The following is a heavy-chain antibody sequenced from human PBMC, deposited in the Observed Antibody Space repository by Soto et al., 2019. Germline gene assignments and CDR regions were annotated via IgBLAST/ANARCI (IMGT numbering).Heavy chain of an antibody. Sequence: QVQLQQSGPGLVKPSETLSLTCSVSAGSMRNYYWSWIRQPPGKGLEWIGNVDDSGTTKYYPSRRSRVTTSVETSTNLFALKLSSVIAADTAVYYCSRDVSCSGGSCYDSGWFDPWGQGTLVTVSS. CDR2: VDDSGTT. CDR3: SRDVSCSGGSCYDSGWFDP. CDR1: AGSMRNYY. D-gene: IGHD2-15*01. J-gene: IGHJ5*02. V-gene: IGHV4-59*12.